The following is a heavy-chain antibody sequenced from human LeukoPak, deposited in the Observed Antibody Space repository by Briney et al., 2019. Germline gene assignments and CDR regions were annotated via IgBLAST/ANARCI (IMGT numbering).Heavy chain of an antibody. D-gene: IGHD1-26*01. CDR1: DSSINSYY. CDR2: IYYNGNT. J-gene: IGHJ6*02. CDR3: ARGRSNYYGMDV. Sequence: PSETLSLTCSVSDSSINSYYWNWIRRPPGKGLEWIGYIYYNGNTNYSPSLKSRVTMSVDTSKNLFSLKVSSVTAADTAVYYCARGRSNYYGMDVWGQGTTVTVSS. V-gene: IGHV4-59*01.